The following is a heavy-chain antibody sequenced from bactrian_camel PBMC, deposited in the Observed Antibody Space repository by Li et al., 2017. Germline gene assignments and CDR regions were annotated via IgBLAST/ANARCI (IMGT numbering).Heavy chain of an antibody. J-gene: IGHJ4*01. D-gene: IGHD4*01. CDR1: EYAPS. V-gene: IGHV3S53*01. Sequence: HVQLVESGGDSVQTGGSLRLSCAATEYAPSMAWFRQVPGKEREAVASINKYGHTTYADSVKARFTISKDNAKNTLDLQMNSLKPEDTAMYYCAADIFPCHTPATLTRISAEYWGQGTQVTVS. CDR3: AADIFPCHTPATLTRISAEY. CDR2: INKYGHT.